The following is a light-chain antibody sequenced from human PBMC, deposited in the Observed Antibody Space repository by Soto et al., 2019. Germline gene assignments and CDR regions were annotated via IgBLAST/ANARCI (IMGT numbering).Light chain of an antibody. CDR2: ENN. V-gene: IGLV1-47*01. J-gene: IGLJ3*02. Sequence: QSVLIQPPSASGTPGQRVTISCSGSSSNIGTNYVYWYQHLPGTAPKLLIYENNDRPSGVPDRFSGSKSGTSASLAISGLRSEDEGDYHCAAWDDSLSVGVFGGGTKLTVL. CDR3: AAWDDSLSVGV. CDR1: SSNIGTNY.